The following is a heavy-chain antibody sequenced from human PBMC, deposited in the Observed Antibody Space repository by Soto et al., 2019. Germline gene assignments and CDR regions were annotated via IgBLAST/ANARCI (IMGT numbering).Heavy chain of an antibody. CDR3: ARGSLGYRSGGSCYGYYYYGMDV. CDR2: ISSSSSYI. D-gene: IGHD2-15*01. CDR1: GFTFSSYS. Sequence: PGGSLRLSCAASGFTFSSYSMNWVRQAPGKGLEWVSSISSSSSYIYYADSVKGRFTISRDNAKNSLYLQMNSLRAEDTAVYYCARGSLGYRSGGSCYGYYYYGMDVWGQGTTVTVSS. V-gene: IGHV3-21*01. J-gene: IGHJ6*02.